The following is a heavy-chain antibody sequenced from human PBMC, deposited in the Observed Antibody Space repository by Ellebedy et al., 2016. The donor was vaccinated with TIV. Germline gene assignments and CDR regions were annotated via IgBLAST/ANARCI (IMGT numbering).Heavy chain of an antibody. Sequence: GESLKISCVASGFTFNSYAMSWVRQAPGKGLEWVSVIYSGGSTYYADPVKGRFTISRDNSKNTLYLQMNSLRAEDTAVYYCAKALRQVEPYYYYYGMDVWGQGTTVTVSS. CDR1: GFTFNSYA. D-gene: IGHD1-14*01. V-gene: IGHV3-23*03. J-gene: IGHJ6*02. CDR2: IYSGGST. CDR3: AKALRQVEPYYYYYGMDV.